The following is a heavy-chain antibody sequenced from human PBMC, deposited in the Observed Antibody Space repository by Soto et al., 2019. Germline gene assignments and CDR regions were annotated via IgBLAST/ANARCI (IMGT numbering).Heavy chain of an antibody. J-gene: IGHJ6*02. CDR3: ARDFDYYYGMDV. V-gene: IGHV1-18*01. Sequence: QVQLVQSGGEVKKPGALVKVSCKASGYTFTTYAISWVRQAPGQGLEWVGWISAYTGVTKYAQRLQGRVTLTRDTSTSTAYMDLRSLRSDDTAVYYCARDFDYYYGMDVWGPGTTVTVSS. D-gene: IGHD3-3*01. CDR1: GYTFTTYA. CDR2: ISAYTGVT.